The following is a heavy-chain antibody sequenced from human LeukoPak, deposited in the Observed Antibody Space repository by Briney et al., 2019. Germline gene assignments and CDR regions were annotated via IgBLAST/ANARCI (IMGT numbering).Heavy chain of an antibody. CDR1: GFTFSSYA. J-gene: IGHJ5*02. V-gene: IGHV3-23*01. CDR3: AKDNGYGSGSYLHS. CDR2: ISGSGGGT. D-gene: IGHD3-10*01. Sequence: PGGSLGLSCAASGFTFSSYAMSWVRQAPGKGLEWVSAISGSGGGTYIADSVKGRFTISRDNSKNTLYLQMTSLRAEDTAVYYCAKDNGYGSGSYLHSWGQGTLVTVSS.